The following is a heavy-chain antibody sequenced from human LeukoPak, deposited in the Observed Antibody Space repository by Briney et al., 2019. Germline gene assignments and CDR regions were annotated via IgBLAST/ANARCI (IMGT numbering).Heavy chain of an antibody. CDR2: ISGSGGRT. CDR3: AKVLLRALDYMDV. J-gene: IGHJ6*03. Sequence: GGTLRLSCAASGFTFSSYGMSWVRQAPGKGLEWVSAISGSGGRTYYADSVRGRFTISRDNSKSTLYLQMNNLRADDTAVYYCAKVLLRALDYMDVWGKGTTVTVSS. D-gene: IGHD2-15*01. CDR1: GFTFSSYG. V-gene: IGHV3-23*01.